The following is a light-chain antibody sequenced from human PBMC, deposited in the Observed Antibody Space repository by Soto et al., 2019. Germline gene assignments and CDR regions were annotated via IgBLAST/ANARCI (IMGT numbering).Light chain of an antibody. Sequence: DIQMTQSPSTLSASVGDRFTVTCRASQSISTWLAWYQHKSGKAPKLLIYHASTLESGVPSRFSGSGSGTEFTLTISSLQPDDFATYYCQQYNSYLWTFGQGTKVDIK. V-gene: IGKV1-5*01. J-gene: IGKJ1*01. CDR3: QQYNSYLWT. CDR2: HAS. CDR1: QSISTW.